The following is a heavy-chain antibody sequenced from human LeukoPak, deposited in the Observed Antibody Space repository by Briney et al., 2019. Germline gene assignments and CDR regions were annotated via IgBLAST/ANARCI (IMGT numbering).Heavy chain of an antibody. CDR1: GITFRSYG. V-gene: IGHV3-30*03. D-gene: IGHD6-19*01. J-gene: IGHJ4*02. CDR3: ARVRGYSSGWYVDY. Sequence: GGSLRLSCAASGITFRSYGMHWVRQAPGKGLEWVAVISYDGSHKYYADSVKGRFPISRDNSKNTLYLQMNSLRAEDTAVYYCARVRGYSSGWYVDYWGQGTLVTVSS. CDR2: ISYDGSHK.